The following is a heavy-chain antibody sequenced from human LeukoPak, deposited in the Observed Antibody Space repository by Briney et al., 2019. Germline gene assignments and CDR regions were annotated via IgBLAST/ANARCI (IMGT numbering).Heavy chain of an antibody. CDR3: ARRGSYYDSVGYYYFDY. Sequence: SETLSLTCAVSGGSIRSSNWWSWIRQPPGKGLEWVGYIYYTGNTNYNPSLTSRVTISVDASKNQFSLKLSSVTAADTAVYFCARRGSYYDSVGYYYFDYWGQGTLVTVSS. J-gene: IGHJ4*02. D-gene: IGHD3-22*01. CDR1: GGSIRSSNW. V-gene: IGHV4-59*08. CDR2: IYYTGNT.